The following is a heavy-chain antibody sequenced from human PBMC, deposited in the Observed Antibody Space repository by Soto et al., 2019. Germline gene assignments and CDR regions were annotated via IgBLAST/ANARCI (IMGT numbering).Heavy chain of an antibody. CDR3: ARGHYYYGMDV. CDR2: IYYSETT. V-gene: IGHV4-30-2*01. CDR1: NGSVSSGTYS. J-gene: IGHJ6*02. Sequence: SETLSLTCTVSNGSVSSGTYSWSWVRQPPGKGLEWIGYIYYSETTYYTPSLKSRLTMSMDRANDHFSLNLTSVTAADTAVYFCARGHYYYGMDVWGQGITVTVSS.